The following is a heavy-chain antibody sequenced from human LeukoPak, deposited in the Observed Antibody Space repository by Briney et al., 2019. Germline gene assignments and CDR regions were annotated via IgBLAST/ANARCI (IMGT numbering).Heavy chain of an antibody. CDR1: GGTFSSYA. CDR2: IIPIFGTA. V-gene: IGHV1-69*13. J-gene: IGHJ3*02. Sequence: ASVKVSCKASGGTFSSYAISWVRQAPGQGLEWMGRIIPIFGTANYAQKFQGRVTITADESTSTAYMELSSLRSEDTAVYYCARGDGYKWGDAFDIWGQGTMVTVSS. D-gene: IGHD5-24*01. CDR3: ARGDGYKWGDAFDI.